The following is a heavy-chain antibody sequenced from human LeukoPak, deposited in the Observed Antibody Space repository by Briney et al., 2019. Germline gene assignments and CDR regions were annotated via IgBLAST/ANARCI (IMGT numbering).Heavy chain of an antibody. V-gene: IGHV3-23*01. D-gene: IGHD5-12*01. CDR2: ISGSGGTT. Sequence: GGSLRLSCAASGFTFSSYGIHWVRQAPGKGLEWVSAISGSGGTTYYADSVKGRFTISRDNSKNTLFLQMNSLRAEDTAIYYCAKDREGLSSGYDLEYFDYWGQGTLVTVSS. CDR1: GFTFSSYG. J-gene: IGHJ4*02. CDR3: AKDREGLSSGYDLEYFDY.